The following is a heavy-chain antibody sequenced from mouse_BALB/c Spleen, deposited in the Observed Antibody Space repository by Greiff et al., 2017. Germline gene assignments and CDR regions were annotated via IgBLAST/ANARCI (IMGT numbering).Heavy chain of an antibody. Sequence: VMLVESGPGLVAPSQSLSITCTVSGFSFTSYGVHWVRQPPGKGLEWLGVIWAGGSTNYNSALMSRLSISKDNSKSQVFLKMNSLQTDDTAMYYCARDRDDYDYAMDYWGQGTSVTVSS. CDR3: ARDRDDYDYAMDY. D-gene: IGHD2-4*01. CDR2: IWAGGST. J-gene: IGHJ4*01. CDR1: GFSFTSYG. V-gene: IGHV2-9*02.